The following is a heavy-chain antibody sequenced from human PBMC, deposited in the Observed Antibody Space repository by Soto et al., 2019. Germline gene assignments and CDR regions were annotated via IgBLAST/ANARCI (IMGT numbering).Heavy chain of an antibody. V-gene: IGHV4-34*01. Sequence: SETLSLTCAVYGGSFSGYYWSWIRQPPGKGLEWIGEINHSGSTNYNPSLKSRVTISADKSKNQFTLKLSSVTAADTAVYYCASSGYCLIVATVPYYFDYWGQGTLVTVSS. J-gene: IGHJ4*02. CDR1: GGSFSGYY. CDR2: INHSGST. D-gene: IGHD5-12*01. CDR3: ASSGYCLIVATVPYYFDY.